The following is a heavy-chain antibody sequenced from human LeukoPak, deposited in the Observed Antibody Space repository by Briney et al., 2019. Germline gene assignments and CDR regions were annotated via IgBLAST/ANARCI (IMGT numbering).Heavy chain of an antibody. J-gene: IGHJ4*02. D-gene: IGHD6-13*01. V-gene: IGHV1-2*06. Sequence: EASVKVSYKASGYTFTGYHIHWVRQAPGQGLEWMGRINPYSGDTNFAQKFQGGATMTRDTSITTAYMDLSSLTPDDTAVYFCARDQGSLTRSWYTGYWGQGTQVTVSS. CDR1: GYTFTGYH. CDR3: ARDQGSLTRSWYTGY. CDR2: INPYSGDT.